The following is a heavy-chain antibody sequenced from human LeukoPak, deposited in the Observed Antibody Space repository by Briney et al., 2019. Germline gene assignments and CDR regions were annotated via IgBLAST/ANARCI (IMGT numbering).Heavy chain of an antibody. Sequence: GASVQVSCKASGGTFSSYAISWVRQAPGQGLEWMGRIIPILGIANYAQKFQGRVTITADKSTSTAYMELSSLRSEDTAVYYCARVSSGSYSSWGQGTLVTVSS. CDR2: IIPILGIA. CDR1: GGTFSSYA. D-gene: IGHD1-26*01. J-gene: IGHJ4*02. V-gene: IGHV1-69*04. CDR3: ARVSSGSYSS.